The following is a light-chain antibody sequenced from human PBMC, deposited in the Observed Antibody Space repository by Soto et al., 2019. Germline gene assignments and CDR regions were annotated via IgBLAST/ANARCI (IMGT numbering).Light chain of an antibody. J-gene: IGLJ2*01. CDR2: EGS. V-gene: IGLV2-23*01. CDR1: SSDVGSYSL. Sequence: QSALTQPASVSGSPGQSITISCTGTSSDVGSYSLVSWYQQHPGKAPKLMIFEGSKRPSGVSNRFSGSKSGNTASLTFSGLQAEDEADYYCCSYSRSTVVFGGGTKLTVL. CDR3: CSYSRSTVV.